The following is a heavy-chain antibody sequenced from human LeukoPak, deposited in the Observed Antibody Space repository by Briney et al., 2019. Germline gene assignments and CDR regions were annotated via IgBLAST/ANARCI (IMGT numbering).Heavy chain of an antibody. CDR3: ARGIAAAGTANSRYYFDY. CDR1: GGSFSGYY. Sequence: SGTLSLTCAVYGGSFSGYYWSWIRQPPGKGLEWIGEINHSGSTNYNPSLKSRVTISVDTSKNQFSLKLSSVTAADTAVYYCARGIAAAGTANSRYYFDYWGQGTLVTVSS. D-gene: IGHD6-13*01. CDR2: INHSGST. J-gene: IGHJ4*02. V-gene: IGHV4-34*01.